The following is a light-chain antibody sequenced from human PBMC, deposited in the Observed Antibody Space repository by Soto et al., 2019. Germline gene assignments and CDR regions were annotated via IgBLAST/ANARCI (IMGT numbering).Light chain of an antibody. V-gene: IGLV1-44*01. CDR3: AAWDDSLTGSWV. J-gene: IGLJ3*02. Sequence: QAVVTQPPSVSGTPGQRVTISCSGSTSNIGSHVVNWYQQVPGTAPKLLIYSYNQRPSGVPDRFSGSKSGTSASLAISGLQSEDEADYYCAAWDDSLTGSWVFGGGTKVTVL. CDR2: SYN. CDR1: TSNIGSHV.